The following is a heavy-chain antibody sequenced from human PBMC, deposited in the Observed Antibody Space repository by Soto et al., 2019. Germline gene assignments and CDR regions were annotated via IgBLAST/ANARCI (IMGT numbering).Heavy chain of an antibody. CDR3: AKAGFDY. Sequence: PGGSLRLSCAASGFTFSSYGMHWVRQAPGKGLEWVAVISYDGSNKYYADSVKGRFTISRDNSKNTLYLQMNSLRAEDTAVYYCAKAGFDYWGQGTLVTVS. J-gene: IGHJ4*02. CDR1: GFTFSSYG. CDR2: ISYDGSNK. V-gene: IGHV3-30*18.